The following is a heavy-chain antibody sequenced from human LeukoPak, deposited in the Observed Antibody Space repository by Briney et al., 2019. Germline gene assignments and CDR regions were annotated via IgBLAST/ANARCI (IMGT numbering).Heavy chain of an antibody. CDR1: GFTVSSNY. D-gene: IGHD5-18*01. Sequence: PGGSLRLSCAASGFTVSSNYMSWVRQAPGKGLEWVSVIYSGGSTYYADSVKGRFTISRDNSKNTLYLQMNSLRAEDTAVYYCARDVNTAMAPLPDYWGQGTLVTVSS. J-gene: IGHJ4*02. CDR3: ARDVNTAMAPLPDY. CDR2: IYSGGST. V-gene: IGHV3-53*01.